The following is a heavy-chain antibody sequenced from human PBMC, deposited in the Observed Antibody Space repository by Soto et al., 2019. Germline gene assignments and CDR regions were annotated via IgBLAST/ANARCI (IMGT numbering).Heavy chain of an antibody. V-gene: IGHV4-59*01. J-gene: IGHJ5*02. CDR1: GGSISSYY. Sequence: SETLSLTCTFSGGSISSYYWSWIRQPPGKGLEWIGYIYYSGSTNYNPSLKSRVTISVDTSKNQFSLKLSSVTAADTAVYYCARAMVYYGSGSFWFDPWGQGTLVTVSS. CDR2: IYYSGST. CDR3: ARAMVYYGSGSFWFDP. D-gene: IGHD3-10*01.